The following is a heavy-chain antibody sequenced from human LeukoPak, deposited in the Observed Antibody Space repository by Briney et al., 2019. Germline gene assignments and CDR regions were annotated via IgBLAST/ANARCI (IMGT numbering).Heavy chain of an antibody. D-gene: IGHD3-10*01. CDR2: IYPGDSDT. V-gene: IGHV5-51*01. CDR1: GYSFTTYW. J-gene: IGHJ4*02. Sequence: GESLKISCKGSGYSFTTYWIGWVRQMPGKGLEWMGSIYPGDSDTRYSPSFQGQVTISVDKSISTAYLQWSSLKASDTAMYYCTRLPGSGQSDIDYWGQGTLVTVSS. CDR3: TRLPGSGQSDIDY.